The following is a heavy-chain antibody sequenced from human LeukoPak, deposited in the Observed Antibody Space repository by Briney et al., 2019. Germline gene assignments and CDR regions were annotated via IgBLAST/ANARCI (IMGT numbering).Heavy chain of an antibody. CDR3: VRTPPNWGFDY. J-gene: IGHJ4*02. CDR2: MSPNSGDT. Sequence: ASVKVCCKASGYTFNSHDINCVRQATGQGLEWMGWMSPNSGDTGYAQKFQGRVTMTSDSSISTAYMELSSLRSEDTAIYYCVRTPPNWGFDYWGQGTLVTVSS. CDR1: GYTFNSHD. D-gene: IGHD7-27*01. V-gene: IGHV1-8*01.